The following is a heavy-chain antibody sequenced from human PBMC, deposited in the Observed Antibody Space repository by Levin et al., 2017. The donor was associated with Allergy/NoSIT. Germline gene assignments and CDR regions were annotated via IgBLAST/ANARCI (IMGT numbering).Heavy chain of an antibody. Sequence: PGGSLRLSCAASAFTFNTYAMHWVRQAPGKGLEWVAVISYDGNKKYYADFVKGRFTISRDNSKNKLDLQLSSLRAEDTAVYYCVKDIRNSYGELYYYYYGLDVWGQGTTVTVSS. CDR3: VKDIRNSYGELYYYYYGLDV. V-gene: IGHV3-30*18. CDR1: AFTFNTYA. CDR2: ISYDGNKK. D-gene: IGHD5-18*01. J-gene: IGHJ6*02.